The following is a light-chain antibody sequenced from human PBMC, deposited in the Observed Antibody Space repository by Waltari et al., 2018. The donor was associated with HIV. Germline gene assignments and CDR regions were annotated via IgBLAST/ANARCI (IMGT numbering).Light chain of an antibody. V-gene: IGLV1-40*01. J-gene: IGLJ2*01. CDR2: SAI. CDR3: QSYDSSLRASV. CDR1: RSNIGAGYF. Sequence: QSALTQPPSVSGAPGQRVTISCTGNRSNIGAGYFVHWYQHLPGTAPQLLVYSAINRPSGVPDRFSGSKSGTSASLVITGLQAEDEADYYCQSYDSSLRASVFGGGTKLTVL.